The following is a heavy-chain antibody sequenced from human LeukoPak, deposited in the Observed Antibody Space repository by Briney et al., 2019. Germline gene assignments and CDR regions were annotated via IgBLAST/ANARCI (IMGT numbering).Heavy chain of an antibody. CDR2: IYSDSSRT. J-gene: IGHJ4*02. D-gene: IGHD2-15*01. CDR1: GFSFSTTW. CDR3: TKDAGYASDY. V-gene: IGHV3-74*01. Sequence: RRSLRLSCAPSGFSFSTTWMHWGRQGPGEGLEWVALIYSDSSRTTYPDSVKGRFHITRDNAKTMVYLQMSSLRVEDRAVYFCTKDAGYASDYWGQGILVPVSS.